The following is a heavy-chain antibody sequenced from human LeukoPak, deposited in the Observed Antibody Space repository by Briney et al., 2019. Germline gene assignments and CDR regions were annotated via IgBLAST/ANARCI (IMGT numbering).Heavy chain of an antibody. CDR2: INPNSGGT. CDR1: GYTFTGYY. D-gene: IGHD3-10*01. Sequence: ASVTVSCKASGYTFTGYYMHWVRQAPGQGLEWMGWINPNSGGTNYAQKFQGRVTMTRDTSISTAYMELGRLRSDDTAVYYCARDTAYGSGTDYWGQGTLVTVSS. CDR3: ARDTAYGSGTDY. V-gene: IGHV1-2*02. J-gene: IGHJ4*02.